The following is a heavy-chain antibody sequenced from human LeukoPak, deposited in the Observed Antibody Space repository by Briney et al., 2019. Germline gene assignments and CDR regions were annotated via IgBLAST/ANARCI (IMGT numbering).Heavy chain of an antibody. D-gene: IGHD5-18*01. CDR2: IYHSGST. CDR1: GGSISSSSYY. J-gene: IGHJ4*02. Sequence: SETLSLTRTVSGGSISSSSYYWGWIRQPPGKGLEWIGSIYHSGSTYYNPSLKSRVTISVDTSKDQFSLKLSSVTAADTAVYYCANGRGYSYIDYWGPGTLGTVSS. V-gene: IGHV4-39*01. CDR3: ANGRGYSYIDY.